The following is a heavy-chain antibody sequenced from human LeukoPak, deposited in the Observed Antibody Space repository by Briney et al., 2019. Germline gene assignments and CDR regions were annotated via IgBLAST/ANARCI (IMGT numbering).Heavy chain of an antibody. CDR2: IIPIVGTA. CDR3: AREGREYAAWGYSSYKGAFDI. D-gene: IGHD6-19*01. V-gene: IGHV1-69*13. CDR1: GGTFSSYA. Sequence: SVKVSCKASGGTFSSYAISWVRQAPGQGLEWMGGIIPIVGTANYAQKFQGRVTITADESTSTAYMELSSLRSEDTAVYYCAREGREYAAWGYSSYKGAFDIWGQGTMVTVSS. J-gene: IGHJ3*02.